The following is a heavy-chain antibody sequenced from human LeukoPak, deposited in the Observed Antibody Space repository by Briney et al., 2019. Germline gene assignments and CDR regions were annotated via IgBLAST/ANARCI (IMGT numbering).Heavy chain of an antibody. CDR2: INHSGST. CDR3: ARPPAYCSGGSCHTP. CDR1: GGSFSGYY. V-gene: IGHV4-34*01. D-gene: IGHD2-15*01. J-gene: IGHJ5*02. Sequence: SETLSLTCAVYGGSFSGYYWSWIRQPPGKGLEWIGEINHSGSTNYNPSLKSRVTISVDTSKNQFSLKLSSVTAADTAVYYCARPPAYCSGGSCHTPWGQGTLVTVSS.